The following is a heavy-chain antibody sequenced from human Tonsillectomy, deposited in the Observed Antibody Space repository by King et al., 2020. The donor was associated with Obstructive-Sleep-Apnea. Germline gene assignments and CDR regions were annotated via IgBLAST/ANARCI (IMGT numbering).Heavy chain of an antibody. V-gene: IGHV3-30*03. CDR1: GSTFSSDA. J-gene: IGHJ4*02. D-gene: IGHD6-19*01. CDR3: ATSGSGWYRPPGDY. CDR2: ISDDGNTK. Sequence: VQLVESGGGVVQPGRSLRLSCAASGSTFSSDAMHWVRQAPGKGLEWVAVISDDGNTKYYADSVKGRFTISRDNSKNALYLQMNSLRAEDTAVYYCATSGSGWYRPPGDYWGQGTLVTVSS.